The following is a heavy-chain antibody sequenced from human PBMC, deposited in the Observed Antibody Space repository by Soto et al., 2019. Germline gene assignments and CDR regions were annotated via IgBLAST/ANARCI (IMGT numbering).Heavy chain of an antibody. D-gene: IGHD2-8*01. CDR3: AKDLGYCTNGLCYENAFDI. Sequence: GGSLRLSCAASGFTFDDYAMHWVRQAPGKGLEWVSGISWNRGSIGYADSVKGRFTISRDNAKNSLYLQMNSLRAEDTALYYCAKDLGYCTNGLCYENAFDIWGQGTMVTVSS. CDR2: ISWNRGSI. V-gene: IGHV3-9*01. CDR1: GFTFDDYA. J-gene: IGHJ3*02.